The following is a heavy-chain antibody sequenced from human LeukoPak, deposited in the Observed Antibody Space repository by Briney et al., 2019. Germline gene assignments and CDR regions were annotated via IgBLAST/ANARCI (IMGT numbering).Heavy chain of an antibody. J-gene: IGHJ6*02. V-gene: IGHV1-69*04. CDR1: RGAFSSYA. CDR3: ARDRGYSGYGYGMDV. Sequence: SVKVSCKASRGAFSSYAISWVRQAPGQGLEWMGRIIPIFGIANYAQKFQGRVTITADKSTSTAYMELSSLRSEDTAVYYCARDRGYSGYGYGMDVWGQGTTVTVSS. CDR2: IIPIFGIA. D-gene: IGHD5-12*01.